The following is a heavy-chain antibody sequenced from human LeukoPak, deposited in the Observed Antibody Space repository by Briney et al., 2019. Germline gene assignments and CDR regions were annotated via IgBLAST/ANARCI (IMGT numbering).Heavy chain of an antibody. J-gene: IGHJ3*02. Sequence: ASVKVSCKASGYTFTSYGFSWVRQAPGKGLEWMGGFDPEDGETIYAQKFQGRVTVTEDTSTDTAYMELSSLRSEDTAVYYCATGPYSSGWYDAFDIWGQGTMVTVSS. CDR2: FDPEDGET. CDR1: GYTFTSYG. CDR3: ATGPYSSGWYDAFDI. D-gene: IGHD6-19*01. V-gene: IGHV1-24*01.